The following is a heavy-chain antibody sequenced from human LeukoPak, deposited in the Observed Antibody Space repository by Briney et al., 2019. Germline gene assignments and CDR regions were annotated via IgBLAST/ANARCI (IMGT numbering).Heavy chain of an antibody. D-gene: IGHD5-24*01. CDR1: ALTLSSYW. CDR3: ARLERKNWFDP. J-gene: IGHJ5*02. V-gene: IGHV3-7*01. CDR2: IKQDGREK. Sequence: GGSLTPSCAASALTLSSYWMSCVRHAPGNGLEWVANIKQDGREKYYVDSVKGRFTISRDNAKNSLYLQMNSLRAEDTAVYYCARLERKNWFDPWGQGTLVTVSS.